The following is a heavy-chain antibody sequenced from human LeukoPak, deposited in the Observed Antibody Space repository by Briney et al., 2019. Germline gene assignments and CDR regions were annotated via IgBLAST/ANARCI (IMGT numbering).Heavy chain of an antibody. CDR2: MNSNNANT. CDR3: ARGFIRGMAY. Sequence: ASVKVSCKASGYTFTSYNINWVRQATGQGLEWMGWMNSNNANTGYAQKFQGRVTITRNTSISTAYMELSSLRSEDTAVYYCARGFIRGMAYWGQGTLVTVSS. J-gene: IGHJ4*02. V-gene: IGHV1-8*01. CDR1: GYTFTSYN. D-gene: IGHD3-10*01.